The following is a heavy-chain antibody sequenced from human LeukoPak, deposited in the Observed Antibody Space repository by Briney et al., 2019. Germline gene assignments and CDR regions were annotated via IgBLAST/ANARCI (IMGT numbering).Heavy chain of an antibody. CDR3: AREEWFDP. V-gene: IGHV4-30-2*01. CDR2: IYHSGST. Sequence: SETLSLTCAVPGASISSGGYYWSWIRQPSRKGLEWIGYIYHSGSTYYNPSLKSRVTISVDRSKNQFSLKLSSVTAADTAVYYCAREEWFDPWGQGTLVTVSS. CDR1: GASISSGGYY. J-gene: IGHJ5*02.